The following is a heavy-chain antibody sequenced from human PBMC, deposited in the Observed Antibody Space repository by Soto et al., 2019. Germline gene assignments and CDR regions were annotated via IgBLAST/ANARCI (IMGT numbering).Heavy chain of an antibody. J-gene: IGHJ3*02. CDR2: IIPIFGTA. V-gene: IGHV1-69*13. Sequence: SVKVSCKASGGTFSSYAISWVRQAPGQGLEWMGGIIPIFGTANYAQKFQGRVTITADESTSTAYMELSSLRSEDTAVYYCARDLISHYYDSSGPDAFDIWGQGTMVTVSS. CDR1: GGTFSSYA. D-gene: IGHD3-22*01. CDR3: ARDLISHYYDSSGPDAFDI.